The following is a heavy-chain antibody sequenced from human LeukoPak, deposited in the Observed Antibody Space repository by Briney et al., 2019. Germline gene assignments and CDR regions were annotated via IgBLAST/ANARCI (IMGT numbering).Heavy chain of an antibody. CDR1: GFTVSSNY. V-gene: IGHV3-53*01. Sequence: GGSLRLSCVVSGFTVSSNYMSWVRQAPGKGLEWVSVLYSGGNTYHADSVKGRFTISRDNSKNTLYLQMNSLRAEDTAVYYCAREGASSSFGYWGQGTLVTVSS. CDR2: LYSGGNT. J-gene: IGHJ4*02. D-gene: IGHD6-13*01. CDR3: AREGASSSFGY.